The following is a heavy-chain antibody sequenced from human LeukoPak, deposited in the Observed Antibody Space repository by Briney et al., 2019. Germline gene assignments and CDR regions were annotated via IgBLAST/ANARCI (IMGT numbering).Heavy chain of an antibody. CDR1: GGTFSSYA. D-gene: IGHD3-22*01. V-gene: IGHV1-69*13. CDR3: ARGSPYYYDSSGYYNWFDP. Sequence: SVKVSCKASGGTFSSYAISWVRQAPGQGLEWMGGIIPIFGTANYAQKFQGRVTITADESTSTVYMELSSLRSEDTAVYYCARGSPYYYDSSGYYNWFDPWGQGTLVTVSS. J-gene: IGHJ5*02. CDR2: IIPIFGTA.